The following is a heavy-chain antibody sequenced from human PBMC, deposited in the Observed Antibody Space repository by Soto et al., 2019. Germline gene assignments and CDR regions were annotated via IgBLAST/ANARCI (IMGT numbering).Heavy chain of an antibody. Sequence: SETLSLTCAVSGGSISSSNWWSWVRQPPGKGLEWIGEIYHSGSTNYNPSLKSRVTISVDKSKNQFSLKLSSATAADTAVYYCARAYYDSSGYYYVISWGQGTLVT. V-gene: IGHV4-4*02. J-gene: IGHJ4*02. CDR1: GGSISSSNW. CDR3: ARAYYDSSGYYYVIS. D-gene: IGHD3-22*01. CDR2: IYHSGST.